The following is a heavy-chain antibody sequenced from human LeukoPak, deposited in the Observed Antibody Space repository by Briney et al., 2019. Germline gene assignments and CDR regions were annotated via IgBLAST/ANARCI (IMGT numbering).Heavy chain of an antibody. CDR2: ISYDGSNK. J-gene: IGHJ4*02. Sequence: GGSLRLSCAASGFTFSSYAMHWVRQAPSKGLEWVAVISYDGSNKYYADSVKGRFTISRDNSKNTLYLQMNSLRAEDTAVYYCARAAPRYSGSYFDYWGQGTLVTVSS. D-gene: IGHD1-26*01. CDR1: GFTFSSYA. V-gene: IGHV3-30*04. CDR3: ARAAPRYSGSYFDY.